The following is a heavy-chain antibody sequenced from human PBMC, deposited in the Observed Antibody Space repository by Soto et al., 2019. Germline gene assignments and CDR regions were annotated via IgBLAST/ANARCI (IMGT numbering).Heavy chain of an antibody. CDR2: INHSGST. D-gene: IGHD3-10*01. CDR1: GGSFSGYY. J-gene: IGHJ4*02. V-gene: IGHV4-34*01. Sequence: LSLTCAVYGGSFSGYYWRWIRQPPGKGLEWIGEINHSGSTNYNPSLKSRVTISVDTSKNQFSLKLSSVTAADTAVYYCARGHRITMVRGVPLGHWGQGTLVTVSS. CDR3: ARGHRITMVRGVPLGH.